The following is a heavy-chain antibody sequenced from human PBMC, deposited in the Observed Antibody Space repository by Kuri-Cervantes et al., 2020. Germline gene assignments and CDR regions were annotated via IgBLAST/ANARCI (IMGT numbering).Heavy chain of an antibody. Sequence: LRLSCTVSGGSVSSGSYYWSWIRQPPGKALEWLALIDWDGAKYYSTSLRTRLTISKDTSKSQVVLTMTNMDPVDTATYYCARTQEKLGRRVDYYYYMDVWGKGTTVTVSS. V-gene: IGHV2-70*01. D-gene: IGHD7-27*01. CDR2: IDWDGAK. CDR1: GGSVSSGSYY. J-gene: IGHJ6*03. CDR3: ARTQEKLGRRVDYYYYMDV.